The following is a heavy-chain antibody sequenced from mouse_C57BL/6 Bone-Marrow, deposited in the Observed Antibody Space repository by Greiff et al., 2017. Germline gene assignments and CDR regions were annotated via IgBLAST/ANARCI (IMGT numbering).Heavy chain of an antibody. D-gene: IGHD2-2*01. V-gene: IGHV5-2*01. Sequence: EVKLQESGGGLMQPGESLKLSCESNEYEFPSHDMSWVRKTPAKRLELVAAINSDGGSTYYPDTMERRFIISRDNTKKTLYLQMSSMRSEDTALYYCARHAMVKGGMDYWGQGTSVTVSS. CDR1: EYEFPSHD. J-gene: IGHJ4*01. CDR2: INSDGGST. CDR3: ARHAMVKGGMDY.